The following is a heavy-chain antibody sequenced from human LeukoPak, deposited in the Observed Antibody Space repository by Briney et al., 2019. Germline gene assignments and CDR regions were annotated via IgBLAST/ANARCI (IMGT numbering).Heavy chain of an antibody. CDR2: ISSGGSAI. CDR3: ARVHCSSTSCYRGHFDY. CDR1: GFTFSDYY. J-gene: IGHJ4*02. Sequence: GGSLRLSCAASGFTFSDYYMSWIRQAPGKGLEWVSYISSGGSAIYYAAAVKRRFTISRDNATNSLYLQMNNLRAEDTAVYYCARVHCSSTSCYRGHFDYWGQGTLVTVSS. V-gene: IGHV3-11*01. D-gene: IGHD2-2*02.